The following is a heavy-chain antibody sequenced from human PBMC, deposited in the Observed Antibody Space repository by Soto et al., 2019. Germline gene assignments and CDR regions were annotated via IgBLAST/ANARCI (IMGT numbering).Heavy chain of an antibody. V-gene: IGHV3-7*03. D-gene: IGHD1-26*01. Sequence: PGGSLRLSCGGSGFTFSSYWMLWVRQAPGKGLEWVANIKEDGSDKYYVDSVKGRFTISRDNAQNSVYLQMNSLRVEDTAVYYCGRGRGWGLLQNWGPGTLVTVSS. CDR2: IKEDGSDK. CDR1: GFTFSSYW. CDR3: GRGRGWGLLQN. J-gene: IGHJ1*01.